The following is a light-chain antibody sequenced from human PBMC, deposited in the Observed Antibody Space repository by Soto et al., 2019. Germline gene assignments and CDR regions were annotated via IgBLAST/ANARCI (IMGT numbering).Light chain of an antibody. J-gene: IGLJ2*01. Sequence: QSVQTHPPSVSGAPGQRVTISCSGSSSNIGAGYDVHCYQQLPGAPHKLIIYANTNRPSGVPDRFSGSKSGTSAALAITALQAEEEEDDYCQSYDSGRSGFVIFGGGTKVTVL. CDR2: ANT. V-gene: IGLV1-40*01. CDR3: QSYDSGRSGFVI. CDR1: SSNIGAGYD.